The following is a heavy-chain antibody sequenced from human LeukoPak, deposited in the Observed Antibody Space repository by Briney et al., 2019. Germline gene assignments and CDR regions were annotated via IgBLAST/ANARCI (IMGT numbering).Heavy chain of an antibody. V-gene: IGHV3-21*04. CDR2: ISSSSNYI. D-gene: IGHD4-11*01. Sequence: GGSLRLSCAASGFTFSSYNMNWVRKAPGKGLEWVSSISSSSNYIYYADSLKGRFTISRDNAKNSLYLQMNSLRAEDTAVYYCARDYSNLGFDFWGQGTLVTVSS. CDR1: GFTFSSYN. CDR3: ARDYSNLGFDF. J-gene: IGHJ4*02.